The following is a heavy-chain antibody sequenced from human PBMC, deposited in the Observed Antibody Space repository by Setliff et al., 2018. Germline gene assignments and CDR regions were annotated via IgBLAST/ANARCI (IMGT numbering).Heavy chain of an antibody. CDR3: ARQAVAGSDAFDI. D-gene: IGHD6-19*01. V-gene: IGHV5-51*01. Sequence: GESLKISCKGSGYRFTSYWIGWVRQMPGKGLEWMGIIYPGDSVTRYSPSFQGQVTISADKSISTAYLQWSSLKASDTAMYYCARQAVAGSDAFDIWGQGTMVTVSS. CDR1: GYRFTSYW. CDR2: IYPGDSVT. J-gene: IGHJ3*02.